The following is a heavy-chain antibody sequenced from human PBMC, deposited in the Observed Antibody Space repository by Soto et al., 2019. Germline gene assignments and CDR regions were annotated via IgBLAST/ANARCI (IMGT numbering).Heavy chain of an antibody. D-gene: IGHD3-10*01. J-gene: IGHJ4*02. CDR3: AYTSGAYFATQQN. CDR2: ISGGGGST. CDR1: GFTFSTYA. V-gene: IGHV3-23*01. Sequence: GGSLRLSCAASGFTFSTYALSWVRQAPGKGLEWVSGISGGGGSTYYADSAKGRFTISRDNSKNTLYLQMNSLRAEDTAVYYCAYTSGAYFATQQNWGQGTLVTVSS.